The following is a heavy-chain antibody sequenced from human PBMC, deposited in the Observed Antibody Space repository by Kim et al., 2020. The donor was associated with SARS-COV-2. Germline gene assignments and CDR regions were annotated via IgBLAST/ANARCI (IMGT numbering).Heavy chain of an antibody. D-gene: IGHD3-9*01. V-gene: IGHV1-24*01. J-gene: IGHJ4*02. CDR3: ATGPALDAAYYFDY. Sequence: ASVKVSCKVSGYTLTELSMHWVRQAPGKGLEWMGGFDPEDGETIYAQKFQGRVTMTEDTSTDTAYMELSSLRSEDTAVYYCATGPALDAAYYFDYWGQGTLVTVSS. CDR2: FDPEDGET. CDR1: GYTLTELS.